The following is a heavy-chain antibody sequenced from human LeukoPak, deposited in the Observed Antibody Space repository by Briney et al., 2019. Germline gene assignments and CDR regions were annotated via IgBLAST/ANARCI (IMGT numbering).Heavy chain of an antibody. V-gene: IGHV3-21*01. CDR1: GFTFSSYS. CDR3: AGHGVSRPDY. Sequence: GGSLRLSCAASGFTFSSYSMTWVRQAPGKGLEWVSSISSSSSYIYYADSVKGRFTISRDNAKNSLHLQMNSLRAEDTAVYYCAGHGVSRPDYWGQGTLVTVSS. J-gene: IGHJ4*02. CDR2: ISSSSSYI. D-gene: IGHD6-6*01.